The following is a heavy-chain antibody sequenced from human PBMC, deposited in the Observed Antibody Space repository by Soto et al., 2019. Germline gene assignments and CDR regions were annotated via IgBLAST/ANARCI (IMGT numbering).Heavy chain of an antibody. V-gene: IGHV3-33*01. CDR2: IWYDGSNK. J-gene: IGHJ6*02. CDR1: GFTFSSYG. Sequence: QVQLVESGGGVVQPGRSLRLSCAASGFTFSSYGMHWVRQAPGKGLEWVAVIWYDGSNKYYADSVKGRFTISRDNSKNTLYLQMNSLRAEDTAVYYCARDLAPDCISTSCYPPYYGMDVWGQGTTVTVSS. D-gene: IGHD2-2*01. CDR3: ARDLAPDCISTSCYPPYYGMDV.